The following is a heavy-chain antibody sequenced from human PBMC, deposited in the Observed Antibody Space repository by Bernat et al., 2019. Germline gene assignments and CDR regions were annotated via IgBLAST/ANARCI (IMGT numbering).Heavy chain of an antibody. CDR2: ISYDGSNK. V-gene: IGHV3-30*18. D-gene: IGHD3-10*01. CDR1: GFTFSSYA. Sequence: QVRLVESGGGVFRPGGSRSPPCPASGFTFSSYARPWVGQAPGRGRGWVAVISYDGSNKYYADSVKGRFTISRDNSKNTLYLQMNSLRAEDTAVYYCAKGPVPGESEEYYFDYWGQGTLVTVSS. CDR3: AKGPVPGESEEYYFDY. J-gene: IGHJ4*02.